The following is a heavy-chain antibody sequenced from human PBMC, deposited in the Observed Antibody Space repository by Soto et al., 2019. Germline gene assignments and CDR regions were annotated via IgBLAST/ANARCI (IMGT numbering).Heavy chain of an antibody. CDR2: IMPIFGTP. Sequence: SSVKVSCKASGGTFDSYVISWLRQAPGQGLEWMGGIMPIFGTPNYAQKFRGRVTISADESTSTAYLELSSLTSDDTAVYYCARVHSSGIFYFVDPWGQGTLVTVSS. D-gene: IGHD3-10*01. CDR1: GGTFDSYV. J-gene: IGHJ5*02. CDR3: ARVHSSGIFYFVDP. V-gene: IGHV1-69*13.